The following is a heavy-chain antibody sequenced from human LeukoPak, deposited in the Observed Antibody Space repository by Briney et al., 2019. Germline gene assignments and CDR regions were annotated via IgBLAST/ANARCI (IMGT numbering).Heavy chain of an antibody. D-gene: IGHD5-24*01. CDR2: ISWNSGSI. J-gene: IGHJ4*02. Sequence: GGSLRLSCAASGFTFDDYAMHWVRQAPGKGLEWVSGISWNSGSIGYADSVKGRFTISRDNAKNSLYLQMNSLRAEDMALYYCEKEGRDGLDYWGQGPWSPSPQ. V-gene: IGHV3-9*03. CDR3: EKEGRDGLDY. CDR1: GFTFDDYA.